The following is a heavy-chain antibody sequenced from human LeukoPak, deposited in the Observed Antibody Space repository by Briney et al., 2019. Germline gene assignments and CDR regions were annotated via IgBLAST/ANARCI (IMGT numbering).Heavy chain of an antibody. Sequence: GGSLRLSCAASGFTFSSYGMHWVRQAPGKGLEWVAFIRYDGSNKYYADSVKGRFTISRDNSKNTLYLQMNSLRAEDTAVYYCAKDWIVWGSYRFAPIDYWGQGTLVTVSS. V-gene: IGHV3-30*02. D-gene: IGHD3-16*02. J-gene: IGHJ4*02. CDR3: AKDWIVWGSYRFAPIDY. CDR1: GFTFSSYG. CDR2: IRYDGSNK.